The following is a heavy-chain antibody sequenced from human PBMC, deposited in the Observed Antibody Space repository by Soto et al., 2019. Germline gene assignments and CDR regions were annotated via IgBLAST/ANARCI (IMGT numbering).Heavy chain of an antibody. V-gene: IGHV3-30*18. CDR3: AKLIVGATPLFDY. CDR2: ISYDGSNK. J-gene: IGHJ4*02. D-gene: IGHD1-26*01. Sequence: RGSLRLSCAASGFTFSSYGMHWVRQAPGKGLEWVAVISYDGSNKYYADSVKGRFTISRDNSKNTLYLQMNSLGAEDTAVYYCAKLIVGATPLFDYRGQGTLVTVSS. CDR1: GFTFSSYG.